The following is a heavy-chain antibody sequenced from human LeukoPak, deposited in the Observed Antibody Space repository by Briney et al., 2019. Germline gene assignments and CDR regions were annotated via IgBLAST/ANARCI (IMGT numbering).Heavy chain of an antibody. CDR3: VRSLERFGTRDY. Sequence: PGGSLRLSCAASGFTFSSYSMNWVRQAPGRGLEWVANIKQDGSEKYYMDSVKGRFTISRDNAKKSLFLQMNSLTAEDTALYYCVRSLERFGTRDYWGQGTLVTVSS. CDR1: GFTFSSYS. V-gene: IGHV3-7*01. D-gene: IGHD3-10*01. CDR2: IKQDGSEK. J-gene: IGHJ4*02.